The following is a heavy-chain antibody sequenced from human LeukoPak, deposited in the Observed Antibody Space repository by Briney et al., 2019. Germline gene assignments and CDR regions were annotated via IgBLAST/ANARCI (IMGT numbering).Heavy chain of an antibody. D-gene: IGHD3-10*01. CDR1: GFTFSRYG. CDR2: ISYDGSNK. J-gene: IGHJ6*03. CDR3: AKNPGSGISYYYYYYMDV. V-gene: IGHV3-30*18. Sequence: GRSLRLSCTASGFTFSRYGMHWVRQAPGKGLEWVAVISYDGSNKYYADSVKGRFTMSRDNSKNTLYLQMNSLRAEDTAVYYCAKNPGSGISYYYYYYMDVWGKGTTVTVSS.